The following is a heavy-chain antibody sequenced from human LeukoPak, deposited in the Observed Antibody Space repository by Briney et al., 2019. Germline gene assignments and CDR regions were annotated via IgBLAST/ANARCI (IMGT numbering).Heavy chain of an antibody. CDR2: IAYDGGRA. V-gene: IGHV3-33*01. Sequence: GGSLRLSCAGSGFTFGGYGMHWFRQTPGKGLEWVAVIAYDGGRAFYADSVKGRFTISRDNSKNTMSVQMDDLRAEDTAVYYCTRYNNDHFDYWGQGTLVTVSS. D-gene: IGHD1-14*01. J-gene: IGHJ4*02. CDR1: GFTFGGYG. CDR3: TRYNNDHFDY.